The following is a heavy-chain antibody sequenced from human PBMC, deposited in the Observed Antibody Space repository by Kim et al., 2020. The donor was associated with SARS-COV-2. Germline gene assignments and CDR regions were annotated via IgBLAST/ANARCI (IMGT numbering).Heavy chain of an antibody. V-gene: IGHV4-59*13. Sequence: SETLSLTCTVSGGSISSYYWSWIRQPPGKGLEWIGYIYYSGSTNYNPSLKSRVTISVDTSKNQFSLKLSSVTAADTAVYYCARDRRIYYYGMDVWGQGTTVTVSS. CDR2: IYYSGST. CDR3: ARDRRIYYYGMDV. J-gene: IGHJ6*02. CDR1: GGSISSYY.